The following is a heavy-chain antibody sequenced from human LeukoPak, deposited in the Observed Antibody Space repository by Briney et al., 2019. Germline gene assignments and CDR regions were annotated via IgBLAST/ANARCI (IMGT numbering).Heavy chain of an antibody. D-gene: IGHD3-22*01. CDR1: GSTFSSYG. CDR3: ARDQQMIAIDY. Sequence: QPGRSLRLSCAASGSTFSSYGMHWVRQAPGKGLEWVAVIWYDGSNKYYADSVKGRFTISRDNSKNTLYLQMNSLRAEDTAVYYCARDQQMIAIDYWGQGTLVTVSS. J-gene: IGHJ4*02. V-gene: IGHV3-33*01. CDR2: IWYDGSNK.